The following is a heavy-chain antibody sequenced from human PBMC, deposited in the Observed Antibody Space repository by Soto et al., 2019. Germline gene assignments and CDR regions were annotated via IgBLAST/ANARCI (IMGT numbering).Heavy chain of an antibody. Sequence: SETLSLTCTVSGGSITSSYWSWIRQPPGKGLEWIGYIYYSGSTNYNPSLKSRVTISVDTSKNQFSLNLSSVTAADTAVYFCARGLRYFDWWGQGNLVTVSS. J-gene: IGHJ4*02. CDR3: ARGLRYFDW. D-gene: IGHD3-9*01. V-gene: IGHV4-59*01. CDR1: GGSITSSY. CDR2: IYYSGST.